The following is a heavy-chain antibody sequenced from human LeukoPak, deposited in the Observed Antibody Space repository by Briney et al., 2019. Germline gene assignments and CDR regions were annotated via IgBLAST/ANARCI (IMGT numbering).Heavy chain of an antibody. D-gene: IGHD6-19*01. V-gene: IGHV3-23*01. CDR2: ISHSGRST. Sequence: GGSLRLSCAASGFIFSDFDMSWVRQAPGKGLEWVSAISHSGRSTYYADSVKGRFTISRDNSKNTLYLEMNSLRADDAAVYYCAKAVAVALDYWGQGTLVTVSS. CDR3: AKAVAVALDY. J-gene: IGHJ4*02. CDR1: GFIFSDFD.